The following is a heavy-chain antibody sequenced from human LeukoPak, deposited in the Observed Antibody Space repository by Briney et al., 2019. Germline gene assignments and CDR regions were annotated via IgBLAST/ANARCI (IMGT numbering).Heavy chain of an antibody. CDR2: IYYSGSA. D-gene: IGHD2-21*02. Sequence: PSETLSLTCTGSAGSISGYYWSWIRQPPGKGLEWIGNIYYSGSAKYNPSLKSRVTISVDTSKIQFSLRLTSVTAADTAVYYCARHFLCADDCYSLRPFDMWGQGTMVTVSS. CDR1: AGSISGYY. V-gene: IGHV4-59*08. CDR3: ARHFLCADDCYSLRPFDM. J-gene: IGHJ3*02.